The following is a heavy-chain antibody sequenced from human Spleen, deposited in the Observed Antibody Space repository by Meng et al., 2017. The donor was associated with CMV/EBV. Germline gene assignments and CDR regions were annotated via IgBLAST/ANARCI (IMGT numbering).Heavy chain of an antibody. J-gene: IGHJ4*02. CDR2: IQNDGTT. V-gene: IGHV3-66*02. D-gene: IGHD3-3*01. CDR3: ASHDFWSGNRDY. Sequence: GGSLRLSCVASGFTFSRYWMTWVRQAPGKGLEWVSIIQNDGTTYYTDSVKGRFTISRDNSKNTLYLQMNSLRTEDTAVYYCASHDFWSGNRDYWGQGALVTVSS. CDR1: GFTFSRYW.